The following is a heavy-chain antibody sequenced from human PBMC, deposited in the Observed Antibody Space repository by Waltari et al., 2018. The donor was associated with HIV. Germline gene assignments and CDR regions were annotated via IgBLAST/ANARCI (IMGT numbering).Heavy chain of an antibody. V-gene: IGHV1-2*06. CDR3: ARGYVQNDLRGLFHL. CDR2: INPSGGVT. Sequence: QELLVQSGAEVKKPGASVKVSCKASGYTFIDYFIHWVRQAPGQGLEWMGRINPSGGVTHYQQKFQGRVIMTSDTSMSTAYMDLTRLRADDTALYFCARGYVQNDLRGLFHLWGRGTSVTVSS. D-gene: IGHD2-2*01. CDR1: GYTFIDYF. J-gene: IGHJ2*01.